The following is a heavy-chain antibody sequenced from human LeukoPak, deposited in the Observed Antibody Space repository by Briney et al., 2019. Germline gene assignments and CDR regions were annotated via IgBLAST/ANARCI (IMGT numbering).Heavy chain of an antibody. D-gene: IGHD6-13*01. J-gene: IGHJ5*02. CDR2: ISGSGGST. V-gene: IGHV3-23*01. Sequence: GGSLRLSCTASGFTFNNYSMSWVRQAPGKGLEWVSAISGSGGSTYYADSVKGRFTISRDNSKNTLYLQMNSLRAEDTAVYYCAKDFGSSSWFAPRFDPWGQGTLVTVSS. CDR3: AKDFGSSSWFAPRFDP. CDR1: GFTFNNYS.